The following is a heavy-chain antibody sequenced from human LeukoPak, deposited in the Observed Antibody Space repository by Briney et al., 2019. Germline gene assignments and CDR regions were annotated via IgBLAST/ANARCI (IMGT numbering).Heavy chain of an antibody. V-gene: IGHV3-49*03. CDR3: GVVVVAVDY. CDR1: GFSFGEYP. CDR2: IRNKAFGGTS. D-gene: IGHD2-15*01. Sequence: GGSLRLSCTTSGFSFGEYPMNWFRQAPGKGLEWVGFIRNKAFGGTSEYAASVKGRFTISRDDSKNIAYLQMNSLKTEDTAMYYCGVVVVAVDYWGQGTLVTVSS. J-gene: IGHJ4*02.